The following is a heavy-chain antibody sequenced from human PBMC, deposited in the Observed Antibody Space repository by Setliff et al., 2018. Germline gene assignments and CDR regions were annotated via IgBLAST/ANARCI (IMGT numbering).Heavy chain of an antibody. Sequence: ASVKVSCKASGYTFSTHGISWVRQAPGRGLEWLAWIGLYSGETNFALNIRDRLTMTTDISTTTVYMEQRGLTSDDTAVYYCARARIAVAGSDLDYWGQGTLGTVSS. V-gene: IGHV1-18*04. J-gene: IGHJ4*02. CDR2: IGLYSGET. D-gene: IGHD6-19*01. CDR3: ARARIAVAGSDLDY. CDR1: GYTFSTHG.